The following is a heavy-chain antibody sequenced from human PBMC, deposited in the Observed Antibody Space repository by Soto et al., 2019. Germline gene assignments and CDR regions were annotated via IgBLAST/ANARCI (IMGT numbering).Heavy chain of an antibody. D-gene: IGHD3-3*01. CDR2: ISYDGSNK. V-gene: IGHV3-30*18. Sequence: GGSLRLSCAASGFTFSSYGMHWVRQAPGKGLEWVAVISYDGSNKYYADSVKGRFTISRDNSKNTLYLQMNSLRAEDTAVYYCEKDLLYDFWSDRYGGCLDYWGQGTLVTVSS. CDR3: EKDLLYDFWSDRYGGCLDY. J-gene: IGHJ4*02. CDR1: GFTFSSYG.